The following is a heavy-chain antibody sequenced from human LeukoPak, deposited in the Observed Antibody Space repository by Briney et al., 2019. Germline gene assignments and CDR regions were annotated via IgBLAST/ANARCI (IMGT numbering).Heavy chain of an antibody. CDR2: ISSNGGST. Sequence: GGSLRLSCAASGFTFSSYAMHWVRQAPGKGLEYVSAISSNGGSTYYANSVKGRFTISRDNSKNTLYLQMGSLRAEDMAVYYCARDYYDSSGHEEGGYYYYMDVWGKGTTVTVSS. V-gene: IGHV3-64*01. CDR1: GFTFSSYA. D-gene: IGHD3-22*01. J-gene: IGHJ6*03. CDR3: ARDYYDSSGHEEGGYYYYMDV.